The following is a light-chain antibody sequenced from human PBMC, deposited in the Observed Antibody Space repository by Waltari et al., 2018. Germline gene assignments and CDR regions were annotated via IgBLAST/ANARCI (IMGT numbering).Light chain of an antibody. CDR3: NSRDSSGHHK. Sequence: SSGLTQDPAVSVALGQTVTITCQGDSLRVYSVSWYQQKPGQAPLLVMYGSNDRPSGIPDRFSCSTSRNTASLIITGAQAEDEADYYCNSRDSSGHHKFGGGTKLTVL. V-gene: IGLV3-19*01. CDR1: SLRVYS. CDR2: GSN. J-gene: IGLJ2*01.